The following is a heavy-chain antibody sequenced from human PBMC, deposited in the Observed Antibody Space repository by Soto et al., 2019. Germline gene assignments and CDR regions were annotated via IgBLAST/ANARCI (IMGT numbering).Heavy chain of an antibody. Sequence: QVQLVQSGAEVMKPGSSVTVSCKASGTTFSTHGIHWVRQAPGQGLEWMGGFVPMFSSSNYAQKFQGRLTIVADESTNSVYMELNSLRVDDSAIYYCARTGGTYYFDHWGQGTLVTVSS. V-gene: IGHV1-69*01. J-gene: IGHJ4*02. CDR3: ARTGGTYYFDH. CDR1: GTTFSTHG. D-gene: IGHD1-26*01. CDR2: FVPMFSSS.